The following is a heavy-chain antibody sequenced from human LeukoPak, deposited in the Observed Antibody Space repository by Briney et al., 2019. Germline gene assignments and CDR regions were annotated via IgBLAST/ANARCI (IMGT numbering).Heavy chain of an antibody. CDR2: ISSSSSYI. V-gene: IGHV3-21*01. Sequence: GGSLRLSCAASGFTFSSYGMHWVRQAPGKGLEWVSSISSSSSYIYYADSVKGRFTISRDNAKNSLYLQMNSLRAEDTAVYCCARVGVVPEWAYYYYMDVWGKGTTVTVSS. CDR3: ARVGVVPEWAYYYYMDV. CDR1: GFTFSSYG. D-gene: IGHD2-2*01. J-gene: IGHJ6*03.